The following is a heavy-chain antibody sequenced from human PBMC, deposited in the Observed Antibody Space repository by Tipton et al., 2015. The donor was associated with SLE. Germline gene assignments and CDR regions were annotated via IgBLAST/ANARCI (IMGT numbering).Heavy chain of an antibody. J-gene: IGHJ6*02. CDR1: GGSFSGYY. V-gene: IGHV4-34*01. CDR2: INHSGST. CDR3: ARQPNYYYYYGMDV. Sequence: TLSLTCAVYGGSFSGYYWSWIRQPPGKGLEWIGEINHSGSTNYNPSLKSRVTISVDTSKNQFSLKLSSVTAADTAVYYCARQPNYYYYYGMDVWGQGTTVTVSS.